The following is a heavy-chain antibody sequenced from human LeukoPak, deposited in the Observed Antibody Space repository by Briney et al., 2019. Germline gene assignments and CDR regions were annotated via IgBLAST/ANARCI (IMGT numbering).Heavy chain of an antibody. CDR3: SKVGATKLPYYFDY. J-gene: IGHJ4*02. CDR2: IRYDGSNK. D-gene: IGHD1-26*01. V-gene: IGHV3-30*02. Sequence: GGSLRLSCAASGFTFSSYGMHWVRQAPGKGLEWVAFIRYDGSNKYYADSVKGRFTISGDNSKNTLYLQMNSLRAEDTAVYYCSKVGATKLPYYFDYWGQGTLVTVSS. CDR1: GFTFSSYG.